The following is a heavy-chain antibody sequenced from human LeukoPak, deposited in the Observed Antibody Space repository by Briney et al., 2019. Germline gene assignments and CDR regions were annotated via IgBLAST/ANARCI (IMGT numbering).Heavy chain of an antibody. J-gene: IGHJ6*02. CDR3: ASRGLPQDYYYYYGMDV. Sequence: ASVKVSCKASGYTFTSYGISWVRQAPGQGLEWMGWISAYNGNTNYAQKLQGRVTMTTDTSTSTAYMELRSLRSEDTAVYYCASRGLPQDYYYYYGMDVWGQGTTVTVSS. V-gene: IGHV1-18*01. CDR1: GYTFTSYG. D-gene: IGHD5-24*01. CDR2: ISAYNGNT.